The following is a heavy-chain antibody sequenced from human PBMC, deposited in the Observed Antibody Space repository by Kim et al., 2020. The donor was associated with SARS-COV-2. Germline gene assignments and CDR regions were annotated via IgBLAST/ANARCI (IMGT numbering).Heavy chain of an antibody. V-gene: IGHV4-4*02. CDR2: IYHSGST. J-gene: IGHJ3*02. CDR1: GGSISSSNW. D-gene: IGHD4-17*01. Sequence: SETLSLTCAVSGGSISSSNWWSWVRQPPGKGLEWIGEIYHSGSTNYNPSLKSRVTISVDKSKNQFSLKLSSVTAADTAVYYCARNDYGDFNTMGAFDIWGQGTMVTVSS. CDR3: ARNDYGDFNTMGAFDI.